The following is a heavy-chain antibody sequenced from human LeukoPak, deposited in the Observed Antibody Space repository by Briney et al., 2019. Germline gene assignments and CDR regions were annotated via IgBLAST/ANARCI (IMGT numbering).Heavy chain of an antibody. D-gene: IGHD4-23*01. CDR1: GFTFSSYS. CDR3: AKDHGGNSVDGGFDY. V-gene: IGHV3-30*02. J-gene: IGHJ4*02. Sequence: GGSLRLSCAASGFTFSSYSMYWVRQAPGKGLEWVAFIRYDGSNKYYADSVKGRFTISRDNSKNTLYLQMNSLRAEDTAVYYCAKDHGGNSVDGGFDYWGQGTLVTVSS. CDR2: IRYDGSNK.